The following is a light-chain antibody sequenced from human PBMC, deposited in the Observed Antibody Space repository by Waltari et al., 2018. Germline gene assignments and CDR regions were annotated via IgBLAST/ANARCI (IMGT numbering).Light chain of an antibody. CDR2: DAS. V-gene: IGKV3-15*01. CDR3: QQYNDWPRGT. CDR1: QSVSSD. Sequence: EIVITQSPATLSVSPGERATLSCRASQSVSSDVAWYQQKPGQAPRLLIYDASTRATGIPARFSGSGSGTEFTLTISSLQSEDFAVYSCQQYNDWPRGTFGQGTKVEIK. J-gene: IGKJ1*01.